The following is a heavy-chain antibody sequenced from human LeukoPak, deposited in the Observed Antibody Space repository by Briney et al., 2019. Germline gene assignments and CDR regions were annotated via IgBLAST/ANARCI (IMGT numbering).Heavy chain of an antibody. CDR1: GFTFDYYS. Sequence: GGSLRLSRAASGFTFDYYSIQWVRQAPGKGVEWVSFISWDGVSTYYADSVKGRFTISRDNSKNSLYLQMNSLRTEDTAFYYCAKGNAYSDYYMDVWGKGTTVTVSS. V-gene: IGHV3-43*01. D-gene: IGHD1-1*01. J-gene: IGHJ6*03. CDR3: AKGNAYSDYYMDV. CDR2: ISWDGVST.